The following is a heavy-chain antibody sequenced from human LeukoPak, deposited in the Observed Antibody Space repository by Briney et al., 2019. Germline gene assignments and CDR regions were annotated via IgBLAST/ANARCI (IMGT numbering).Heavy chain of an antibody. D-gene: IGHD4-23*01. Sequence: SETLSLTCTVSVGSISSYHRSWIRQPPGEGLEGIGYIHHSGSTNYKPSLKRRVTISVDTSKNQCSLTLTSVPAADPAVYYCARDAVGGPPGFDVWGQGTMVTVSS. CDR3: ARDAVGGPPGFDV. V-gene: IGHV4-59*01. CDR2: IHHSGST. J-gene: IGHJ3*01. CDR1: VGSISSYH.